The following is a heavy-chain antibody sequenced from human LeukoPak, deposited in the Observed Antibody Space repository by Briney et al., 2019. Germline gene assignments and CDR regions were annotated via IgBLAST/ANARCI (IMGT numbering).Heavy chain of an antibody. CDR1: GFTFTDYA. J-gene: IGHJ4*02. Sequence: GGSLRLSCAASGFTFTDYAMSWVRHAPGKGLEWVSAIRGSGARTYYGDSVKGRFTISRDNSRNTLYLQMYGLRDEDTAKYYCVQVRYDSPGYFSPYFESWGQGTLVTVSS. CDR2: IRGSGART. CDR3: VQVRYDSPGYFSPYFES. D-gene: IGHD3-22*01. V-gene: IGHV3-23*01.